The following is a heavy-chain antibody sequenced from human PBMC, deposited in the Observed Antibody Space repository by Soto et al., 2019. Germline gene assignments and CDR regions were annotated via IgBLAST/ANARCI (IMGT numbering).Heavy chain of an antibody. J-gene: IGHJ6*02. D-gene: IGHD5-18*01. CDR3: AREGTAMRKKTDYYYYGMDV. CDR2: ISAYNGNT. CDR1: GYAFTGYG. Sequence: GASVKVYCKASGYAFTGYGISWVRQENDQGLEWMGWISAYNGNTNYAQKLQGRVTMTTDTSTSTAYMELRSLRSDDTAVYYCAREGTAMRKKTDYYYYGMDVWGQGTTVTVSS. V-gene: IGHV1-18*01.